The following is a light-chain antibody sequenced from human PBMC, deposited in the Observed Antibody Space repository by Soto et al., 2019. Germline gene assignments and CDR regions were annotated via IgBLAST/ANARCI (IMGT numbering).Light chain of an antibody. CDR3: QQFNSWPRT. CDR2: GAS. CDR1: QSVSGN. J-gene: IGKJ1*01. Sequence: RVKTPSPAAVSAYQGERVTLSCRASQSVSGNVAWYHQKPGQPPRLLVYGASTTATDSPARFFGSGSETDFTLTITRLQSEDFGTYYCQQFNSWPRTFGQGTKVDIK. V-gene: IGKV3-15*01.